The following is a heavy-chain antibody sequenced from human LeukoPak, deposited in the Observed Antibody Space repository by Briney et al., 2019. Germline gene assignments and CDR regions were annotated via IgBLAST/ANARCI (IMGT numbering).Heavy chain of an antibody. D-gene: IGHD6-19*01. CDR1: GGSISSYY. CDR2: IYYSGST. CDR3: AKLAVAGTWGLKYYYYYGMGV. V-gene: IGHV4-59*01. Sequence: SETLSLTCTVSGGSISSYYWSWIRQPPGKGLEWIGYIYYSGSTNYNPSLKSRVTISVDTSKNQFSLKLSSVTAADTAVYYCAKLAVAGTWGLKYYYYYGMGVWGQGTTVTVSS. J-gene: IGHJ6*02.